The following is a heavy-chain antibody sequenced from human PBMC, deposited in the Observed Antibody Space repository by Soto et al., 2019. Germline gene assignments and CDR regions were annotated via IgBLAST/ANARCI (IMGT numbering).Heavy chain of an antibody. CDR1: GGSISSGGYY. J-gene: IGHJ4*02. V-gene: IGHV4-31*03. CDR2: IYYSGST. CDR3: ARAGHGYNLSFDY. Sequence: PSETLSLTCTVSGGSISSGGYYWSWIRQHPGKGLEWIGYIYYSGSTYYNPSLKSRVTISVDTSKNQFSLKLSSVTAADTAVYYCARAGHGYNLSFDYWGQGTLVTVSS. D-gene: IGHD5-12*01.